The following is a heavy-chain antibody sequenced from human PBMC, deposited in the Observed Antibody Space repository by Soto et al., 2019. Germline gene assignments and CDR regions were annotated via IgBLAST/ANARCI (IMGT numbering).Heavy chain of an antibody. CDR3: AKNPIPVGATKSVRALIDY. V-gene: IGHV3-23*01. CDR2: ISGSGGST. CDR1: GFTFSSYA. D-gene: IGHD1-26*01. J-gene: IGHJ4*02. Sequence: PGGSLRLSCAASGFTFSSYAMSWVRQAPGKGLDWVSAISGSGGSTYYADSVKGRFTISRDNSKNTLYLQMNSLRAEDTAVYYCAKNPIPVGATKSVRALIDYWGQGTLVTVSS.